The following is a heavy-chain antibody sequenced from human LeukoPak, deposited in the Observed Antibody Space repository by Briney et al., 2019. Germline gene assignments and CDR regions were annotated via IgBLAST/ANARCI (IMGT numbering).Heavy chain of an antibody. CDR1: GFTFSSYG. J-gene: IGHJ2*01. CDR2: ISYDGSNK. V-gene: IGHV3-30*03. D-gene: IGHD6-19*01. CDR3: ARDMEQWLVQDWYFDL. Sequence: GGSLRLSCAASGFTFSSYGMHWVRQAPGKGLEWVAVISYDGSNKYYADSVKGRFTIYRDNSKNTLYLQVNSLRAEDTAVYYCARDMEQWLVQDWYFDLWGRGTLVTVSS.